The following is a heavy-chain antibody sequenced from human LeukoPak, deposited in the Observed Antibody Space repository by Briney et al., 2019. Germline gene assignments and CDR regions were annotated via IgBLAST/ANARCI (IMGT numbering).Heavy chain of an antibody. Sequence: PGGSRRLSCAASGFTVSSNYMSWVRQAPGKGLEWVSVIYSGGSTYYADSVKGRFTISRDNSKNTLYLQMNSLRAEDTAVYYCARHTIDTAMAIDYWGQGTLVTVSS. CDR2: IYSGGST. V-gene: IGHV3-66*04. D-gene: IGHD5-18*01. J-gene: IGHJ4*02. CDR1: GFTVSSNY. CDR3: ARHTIDTAMAIDY.